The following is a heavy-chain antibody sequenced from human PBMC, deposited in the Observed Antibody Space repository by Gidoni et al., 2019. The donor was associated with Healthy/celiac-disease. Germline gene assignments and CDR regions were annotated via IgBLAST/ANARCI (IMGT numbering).Heavy chain of an antibody. CDR3: AGDPGGMDV. CDR1: GFTFGDYY. Sequence: QVQLVESGGGLDKPGGYLRHPCAALGFTFGDYYMGWIRQAPGKGLGRVSYISSSGSTVYYADSVTGRFTISRGNAKSSLYLQMNGLRAEGTAVYYCAGDPGGMDVWGQGTTVTVSS. CDR2: ISSSGSTV. J-gene: IGHJ6*02. V-gene: IGHV3-11*01.